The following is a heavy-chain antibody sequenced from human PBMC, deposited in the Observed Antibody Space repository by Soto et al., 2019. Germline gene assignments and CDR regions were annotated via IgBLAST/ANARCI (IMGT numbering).Heavy chain of an antibody. CDR2: IYYSGNT. V-gene: IGHV4-61*08. D-gene: IGHD5-18*01. CDR3: ARIPVDTSMIYWLDP. Sequence: SETLSLTCTVPGGSVSSGDYYWSWIRQPPGKGLEWIGYIYYSGNTNYNPSLKSRVIISVDTSKNLFSLKLTSVTAADTAVYYCARIPVDTSMIYWLDPWGQGTLVTV. CDR1: GGSVSSGDYY. J-gene: IGHJ5*02.